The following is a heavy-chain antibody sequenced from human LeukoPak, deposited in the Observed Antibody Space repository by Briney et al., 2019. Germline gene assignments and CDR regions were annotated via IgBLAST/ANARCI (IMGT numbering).Heavy chain of an antibody. V-gene: IGHV5-51*01. CDR2: IYPGDSDT. Sequence: GESLKISCKGSGYSFTSYWIAWVRQMPGRGLEWMGIIYPGDSDTRYSPSFQGQVTISADKSISTAYLQWSSLKASDTAMYYCASTYYHDSSGYYSGAFDIWGQGTMVTVSS. CDR3: ASTYYHDSSGYYSGAFDI. J-gene: IGHJ3*02. CDR1: GYSFTSYW. D-gene: IGHD3-22*01.